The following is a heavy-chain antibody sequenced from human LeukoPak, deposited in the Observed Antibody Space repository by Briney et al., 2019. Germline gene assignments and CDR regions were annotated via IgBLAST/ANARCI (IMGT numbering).Heavy chain of an antibody. CDR3: ARSSSWKGGAFDI. CDR1: GFTFSSYS. D-gene: IGHD6-13*01. Sequence: GGSLRLSCAASGFTFSSYSMSWVRQAPGKGLEWVSSISTSSSYIYYADSVKGRFTISRDNAKSSLYLQMNSLRAEDTAVYYCARSSSWKGGAFDIWGQGTMVTVSS. CDR2: ISTSSSYI. J-gene: IGHJ3*02. V-gene: IGHV3-21*01.